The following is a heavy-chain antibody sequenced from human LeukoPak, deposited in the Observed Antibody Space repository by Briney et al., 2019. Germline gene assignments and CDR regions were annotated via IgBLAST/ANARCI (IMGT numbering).Heavy chain of an antibody. CDR1: GFTFSSYS. D-gene: IGHD2-2*01. V-gene: IGHV3-21*01. CDR2: ISSSSSYI. CDR3: ARRQGYCSSTSCYDNPDNWFDP. J-gene: IGHJ5*02. Sequence: GGSLRLSCAASGFTFSSYSMNWVRQAPGKGLEWVSSISSSSSYIYYADSVKGRFTISRDNAKNSLYLQMNSLRAEDTAVYYCARRQGYCSSTSCYDNPDNWFDPWGQGTLVTVSS.